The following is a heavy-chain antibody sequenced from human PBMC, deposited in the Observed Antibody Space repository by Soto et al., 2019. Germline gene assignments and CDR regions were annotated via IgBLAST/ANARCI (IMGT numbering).Heavy chain of an antibody. CDR1: GLTFSSYA. V-gene: IGHV3-23*01. D-gene: IGHD6-13*01. CDR2: ISGSGGST. J-gene: IGHJ5*02. Sequence: EGSLRLSCAASGLTFSSYAMSWVRQAPGKGLEWVSAISGSGGSTYYADSVKGRFTISRDNSKNTLYLQMNSLRAEDTAVYYCAKGRIAAAGYWFDPWGQGTLVTVS. CDR3: AKGRIAAAGYWFDP.